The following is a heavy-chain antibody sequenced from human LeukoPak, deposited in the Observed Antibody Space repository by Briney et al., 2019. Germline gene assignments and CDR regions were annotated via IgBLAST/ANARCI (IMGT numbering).Heavy chain of an antibody. D-gene: IGHD2-2*01. Sequence: SETLSLTCTVSGGSISSYYWSWIRQPAGKGLEWIGRIYTSGSTNYNPSLKSRVTMSVDTSKNQFSLKLSSVTAADTAVYYCARDICSSTSCYGPYFDYWGQGTLVTVSS. V-gene: IGHV4-4*07. CDR2: IYTSGST. CDR3: ARDICSSTSCYGPYFDY. J-gene: IGHJ4*02. CDR1: GGSISSYY.